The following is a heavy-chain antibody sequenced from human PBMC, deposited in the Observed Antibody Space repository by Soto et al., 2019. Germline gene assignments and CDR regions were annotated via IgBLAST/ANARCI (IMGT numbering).Heavy chain of an antibody. J-gene: IGHJ6*02. Sequence: PSETLSFTCTVSSGSISSSSYYWGWIRQPPGKGLEWTGSIYYSGSTYYNPSLKSRVTISVDTSKNQFSLKLSSVTAADTAVYYCARYPRRYYYGSGKYYYYGMDVWGQGTTVTVSS. CDR3: ARYPRRYYYGSGKYYYYGMDV. CDR1: SGSISSSSYY. V-gene: IGHV4-39*01. CDR2: IYYSGST. D-gene: IGHD3-10*01.